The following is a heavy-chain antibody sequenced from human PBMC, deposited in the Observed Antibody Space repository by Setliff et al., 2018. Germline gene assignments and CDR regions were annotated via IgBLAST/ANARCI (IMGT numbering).Heavy chain of an antibody. V-gene: IGHV4-38-2*02. CDR1: GYSISSGYY. CDR3: GRDLAAGKGPVDY. Sequence: SETLSLTCAVSGYSISSGYYWGWIRQPPGKGLEWIGSIYHSGSTYYNPSLKSRVTISVDTSKNQFSLKLSSVTAADTAMYYCGRDLAAGKGPVDYWGQGTLVTVSS. D-gene: IGHD6-13*01. CDR2: IYHSGST. J-gene: IGHJ4*02.